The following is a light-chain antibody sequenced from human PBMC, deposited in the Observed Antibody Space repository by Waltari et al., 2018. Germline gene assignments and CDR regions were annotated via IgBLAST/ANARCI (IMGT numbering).Light chain of an antibody. V-gene: IGKV2-28*01. Sequence: DIVMTQSPLYLSVSPGEPASIPCRFSQSLLESNGYNYLDWYLQKPGQSPQILIYLGSNRASGVPDRFSGSGSGTDFTLKISRVEAEDAGVYYCMEALQSVTFGQGTRLEIK. CDR2: LGS. J-gene: IGKJ5*01. CDR1: QSLLESNGYNY. CDR3: MEALQSVT.